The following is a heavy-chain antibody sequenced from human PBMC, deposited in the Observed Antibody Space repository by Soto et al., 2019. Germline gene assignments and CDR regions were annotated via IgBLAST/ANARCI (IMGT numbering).Heavy chain of an antibody. J-gene: IGHJ3*02. V-gene: IGHV5-51*01. CDR3: ARRGYSSSWGALDI. CDR1: GYSLADYW. D-gene: IGHD6-13*01. CDR2: IYPVESDT. Sequence: GESLKISCKGSGYSLADYWIGWVRQMPGKGLEWVAFIYPVESDTRHSPSFQGQVTISADKSINTAYLQCGSLKASDTAIYYGARRGYSSSWGALDICGQGTMVTASS.